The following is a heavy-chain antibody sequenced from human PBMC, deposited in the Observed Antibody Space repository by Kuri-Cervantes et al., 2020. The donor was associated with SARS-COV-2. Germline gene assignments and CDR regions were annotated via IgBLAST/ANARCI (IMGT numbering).Heavy chain of an antibody. V-gene: IGHV3-53*01. CDR2: IYSSGNT. CDR1: GFTVSTNY. Sequence: LSLTCAASGFTVSTNYMSWVRQAPGKGLEWVSLIYSSGNTHYADSVKGRFTISRDNSKNTLYLQLNSLRVDDTAVYYCARSTPFRRLVVISQGGAFDIWGQGTMVTVSS. J-gene: IGHJ3*02. D-gene: IGHD3-22*01. CDR3: ARSTPFRRLVVISQGGAFDI.